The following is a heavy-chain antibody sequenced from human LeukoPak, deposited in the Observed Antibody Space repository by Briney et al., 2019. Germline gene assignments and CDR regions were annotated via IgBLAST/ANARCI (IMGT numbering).Heavy chain of an antibody. CDR3: ASEVYVDYGDYYYYGMDV. V-gene: IGHV4-61*02. D-gene: IGHD4-17*01. J-gene: IGHJ6*02. CDR1: GGSISSGSYY. CDR2: IYTSGST. Sequence: PSQTLSLTCTVSGGSISSGSYYWSWIRQPAGKGLEWIGRIYTSGSTNYNPSLKSRVTISVDTSKNQFSLKLSFVTAADTAVYYCASEVYVDYGDYYYYGMDVWGQGTTVTVSS.